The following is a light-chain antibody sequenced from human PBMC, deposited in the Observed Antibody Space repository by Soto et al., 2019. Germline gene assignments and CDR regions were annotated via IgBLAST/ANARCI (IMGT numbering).Light chain of an antibody. Sequence: DIQMTQSPSSLSASVGDRVPITCLASQSISSWLAWYQQKPGKAPNLLIYQASTLQSGVPSRFSGSGSGTEFTLTISSLQPDDFATYYCQQYNSNTWTFGQGTKVDI. V-gene: IGKV1-5*03. CDR1: QSISSW. CDR3: QQYNSNTWT. CDR2: QAS. J-gene: IGKJ1*01.